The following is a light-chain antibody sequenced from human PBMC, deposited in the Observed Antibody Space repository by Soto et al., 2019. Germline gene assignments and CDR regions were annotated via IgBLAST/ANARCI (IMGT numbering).Light chain of an antibody. J-gene: IGKJ5*01. CDR3: QQFNYFRVT. V-gene: IGKV1-13*01. CDR2: DAS. CDR1: HDIASA. Sequence: AIQLTQYTSSLSASVGDRATITSRASHDIASALACYQQKPGKPPKLMIYDASTLEGGVPSRFSGSGSGTDFTLTISGLQPEDFATYYCQQFNYFRVTVGQGTRGEI.